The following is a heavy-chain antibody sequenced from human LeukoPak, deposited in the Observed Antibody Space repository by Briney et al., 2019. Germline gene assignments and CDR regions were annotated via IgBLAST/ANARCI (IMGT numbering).Heavy chain of an antibody. CDR2: INPNSGGT. CDR3: ARRGINSASDY. J-gene: IGHJ4*02. Sequence: ASVKVSCKASGYTFTGYYMHWVRQAPGQGLEWMGWINPNSGGTNYAQTFQGRVTMTRDTSISTAYMELSRLRSDVTAVYYCARRGINSASDYWGQGTLVTVSS. CDR1: GYTFTGYY. D-gene: IGHD3-16*01. V-gene: IGHV1-2*02.